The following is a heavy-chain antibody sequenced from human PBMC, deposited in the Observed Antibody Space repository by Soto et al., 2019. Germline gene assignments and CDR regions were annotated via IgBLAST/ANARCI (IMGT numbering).Heavy chain of an antibody. V-gene: IGHV6-1*01. CDR2: TYYRSKWYY. D-gene: IGHD6-19*01. CDR1: GDSVSSNSAG. J-gene: IGHJ4*02. CDR3: VRFGSGWNY. Sequence: QSPTLSLPCAISGDSVSSNSAGWNWIRQSPSRGLEWLGRTYYRSKWYYEYAVSVKSRITINPDTSKNQFSLQLNSVTPEDTAVYYCVRFGSGWNYWGQGSLVTVSS.